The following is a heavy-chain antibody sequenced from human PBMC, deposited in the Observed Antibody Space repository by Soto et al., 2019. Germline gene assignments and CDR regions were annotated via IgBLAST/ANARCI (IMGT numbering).Heavy chain of an antibody. V-gene: IGHV1-69*01. Sequence: QVQLVQSGAEVKKPGSSVKVSCKASGGTFSSYAISWVRQAPGQGLEWMGGIIPIFGTANYAQKFQGRVTITADESTSTAYMELGSLRSEDTAVYYCAIRNSYGPRYYFDYWGQGTLVTVSS. CDR1: GGTFSSYA. D-gene: IGHD5-18*01. CDR2: IIPIFGTA. J-gene: IGHJ4*02. CDR3: AIRNSYGPRYYFDY.